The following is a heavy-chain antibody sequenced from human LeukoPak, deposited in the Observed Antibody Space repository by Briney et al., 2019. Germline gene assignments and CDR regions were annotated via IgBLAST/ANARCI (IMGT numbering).Heavy chain of an antibody. V-gene: IGHV3-23*01. CDR1: GFIFSNFA. CDR2: IVGGGST. D-gene: IGHD3-22*01. CDR3: AKDSSTFYSDSSGYNR. J-gene: IGHJ5*02. Sequence: GGSLRLSCAASGFIFSNFAMSWVRQAPGKGPEWVSAIVGGGSTYYADSVKGRFTISRDNSKNTLYLLMNSLRAEDTAVYYCAKDSSTFYSDSSGYNRWGQGTLVTVSS.